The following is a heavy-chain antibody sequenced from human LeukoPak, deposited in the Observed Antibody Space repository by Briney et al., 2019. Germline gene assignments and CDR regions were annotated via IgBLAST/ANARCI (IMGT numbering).Heavy chain of an antibody. Sequence: SETLSLTCTVSGGSISSYYWSWIRQPPGKGLEWIGYIYYSGSTNYNPSLKSRVTISVDTSKNQFSLKLSSVTAADTAVYYCARDRGYCSSTSCYRWFGPWGQGTLVTVSS. V-gene: IGHV4-59*01. CDR3: ARDRGYCSSTSCYRWFGP. D-gene: IGHD2-2*01. J-gene: IGHJ5*02. CDR1: GGSISSYY. CDR2: IYYSGST.